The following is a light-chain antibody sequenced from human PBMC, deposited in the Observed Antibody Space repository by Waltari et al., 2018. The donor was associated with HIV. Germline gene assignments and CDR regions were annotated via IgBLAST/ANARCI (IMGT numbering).Light chain of an antibody. CDR1: CIHDGRYDL. Sequence: APAPAPSRQSSPVSRSPTCIHDGRYDLVSWYQHHPGKAPKLIIHDVTKRPSGVSSRFSGSKSGNTASLTISGLQAEDESLYYCCAFSGGRISWVFGGGTRVTVL. V-gene: IGLV2-23*02. CDR2: DVT. J-gene: IGLJ3*02. CDR3: CAFSGGRISWV.